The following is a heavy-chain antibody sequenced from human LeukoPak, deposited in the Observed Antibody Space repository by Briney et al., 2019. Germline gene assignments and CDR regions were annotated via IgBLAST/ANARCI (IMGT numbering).Heavy chain of an antibody. CDR2: ISSSSSYI. CDR1: GFTFSSYS. J-gene: IGHJ3*02. D-gene: IGHD1-26*01. V-gene: IGHV3-21*01. CDR3: ARDEYSGRYLGAFDI. Sequence: GGSLRLSCAASGFTFSSYSMNWVRQAPGKGLEWVSAISSSSSYIYYADSVKGRFTISRDNAKNSLYLQMNSLRAEDTAVYYCARDEYSGRYLGAFDIWGQGTMVTVSS.